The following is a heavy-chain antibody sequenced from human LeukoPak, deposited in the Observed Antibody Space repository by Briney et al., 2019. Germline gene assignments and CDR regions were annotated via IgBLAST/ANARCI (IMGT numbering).Heavy chain of an antibody. V-gene: IGHV1-46*01. CDR2: INPSGGST. CDR1: GYTITNNY. CDR3: ARLSDSRDGYNLAGNWFDP. D-gene: IGHD5-24*01. Sequence: GASVKVSCKASGYTITNNYMHWVRQAPGQGLEWMGIINPSGGSTSYAQKFQGRVTMTRDMSTSTVYMELSSLRSEDTAVYYCARLSDSRDGYNLAGNWFDPWGQGTLVTVSS. J-gene: IGHJ5*02.